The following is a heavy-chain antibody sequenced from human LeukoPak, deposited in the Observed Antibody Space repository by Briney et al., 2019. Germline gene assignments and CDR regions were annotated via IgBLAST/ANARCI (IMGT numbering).Heavy chain of an antibody. CDR2: VWYDGSNK. CDR1: GSTFSSHG. CDR3: ARWGPGKVDDY. V-gene: IGHV3-33*01. Sequence: TGGSLRLSCAASGSTFSSHGMHWVRQAPGKGLEWVAVVWYDGSNKYYADSVKGRFTISRDNSKDTLYLQMDSLRAEDTAVYYCARWGPGKVDDYWGQGTLVTVSS. D-gene: IGHD4-23*01. J-gene: IGHJ4*02.